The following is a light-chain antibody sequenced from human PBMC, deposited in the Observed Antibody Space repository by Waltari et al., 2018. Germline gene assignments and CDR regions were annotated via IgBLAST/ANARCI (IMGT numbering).Light chain of an antibody. CDR2: RSD. V-gene: IGLV1-44*01. Sequence: QSVLTQPPSASGTPGQRVTISCSGSASNIGGNLVNWYQQFPGKAPKLLIYRSDLRPPGVPDRCSGSKSGTSASLAISGLQSEDEADYFCASWDDSLNGHWVFGGGTKVTVL. CDR3: ASWDDSLNGHWV. J-gene: IGLJ3*02. CDR1: ASNIGGNL.